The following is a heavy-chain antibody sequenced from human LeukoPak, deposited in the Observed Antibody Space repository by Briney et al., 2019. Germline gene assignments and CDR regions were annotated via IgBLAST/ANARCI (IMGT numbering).Heavy chain of an antibody. CDR2: IYYSGST. J-gene: IGHJ4*02. D-gene: IGHD3-10*01. V-gene: IGHV4-59*08. Sequence: SETLSLTCTVSGGSISSYYWSWMRQPPGKGLEWIGYIYYSGSTNYNPSLKSRVTISVDTSKNQFSLKLSSVTAADTAVYYCARHAAGSYKEWGYYFDYWGQGTLVTVSS. CDR1: GGSISSYY. CDR3: ARHAAGSYKEWGYYFDY.